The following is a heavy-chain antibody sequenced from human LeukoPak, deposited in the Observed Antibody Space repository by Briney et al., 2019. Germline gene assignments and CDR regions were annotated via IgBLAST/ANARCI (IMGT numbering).Heavy chain of an antibody. J-gene: IGHJ6*03. V-gene: IGHV3-30*04. D-gene: IGHD3-10*01. CDR2: ISYDGSDK. CDR1: GFTFSSYP. Sequence: PGGSLRLSCAASGFTFSSYPMHWVRQAPGKGLEWVTIISYDGSDKYYADSVKGRYTISRDNSKNMLYVQMNSLRAEDTAVYYCARDSVVWFGDYYMDVWGKGTTVTVSS. CDR3: ARDSVVWFGDYYMDV.